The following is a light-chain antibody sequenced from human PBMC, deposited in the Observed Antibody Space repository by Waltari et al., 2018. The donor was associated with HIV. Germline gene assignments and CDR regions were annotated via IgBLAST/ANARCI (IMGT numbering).Light chain of an antibody. CDR3: SSYTSNITRV. J-gene: IGLJ3*02. CDR1: SSDVGGYHY. Sequence: QSALPQPASVSGSPGQSITISRTGTSSDVGGYHYVAWYPQHPGKAPKLMLYDFSNRPSGVSNRFSGSKSGNTASLTISGLQAEDEADYYCSSYTSNITRVFGGGTKLTVL. CDR2: DFS. V-gene: IGLV2-14*03.